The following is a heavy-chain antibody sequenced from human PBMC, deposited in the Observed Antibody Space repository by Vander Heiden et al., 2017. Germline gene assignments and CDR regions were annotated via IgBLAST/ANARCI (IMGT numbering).Heavy chain of an antibody. V-gene: IGHV4-61*01. J-gene: IGHJ3*02. CDR1: GGSVSSGSYY. D-gene: IGHD2-21*02. Sequence: QVQLQESGPGLVKPSETLSLTCTVSGGSVSSGSYYWSWSLQPQGKGLEWIGYIYYSGSTNYNPSLKSRVTISVDTSKNQFSLKLSSVTAADTAVYYCARVKGYCGGDRAVYAFDIWGQGTMVTVSS. CDR2: IYYSGST. CDR3: ARVKGYCGGDRAVYAFDI.